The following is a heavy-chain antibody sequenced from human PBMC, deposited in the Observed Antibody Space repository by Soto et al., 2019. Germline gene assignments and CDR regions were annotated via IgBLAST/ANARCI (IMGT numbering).Heavy chain of an antibody. CDR3: AKGNGDVPAKFKYYFDY. Sequence: PGGSLRLSCAASGFTFSSYAMSWVRQAPGKGLEWVSAISGSGGSTYYADSVKGRFTISRDNSKNTLYLQMNSLRAEDTAVYYCAKGNGDVPAKFKYYFDYWGQGTLVTVSS. CDR2: ISGSGGST. V-gene: IGHV3-23*01. J-gene: IGHJ4*02. D-gene: IGHD2-2*01. CDR1: GFTFSSYA.